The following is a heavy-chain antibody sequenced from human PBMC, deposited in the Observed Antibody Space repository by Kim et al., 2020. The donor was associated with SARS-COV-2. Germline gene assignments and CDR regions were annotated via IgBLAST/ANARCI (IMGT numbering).Heavy chain of an antibody. CDR1: GYSFTSYW. V-gene: IGHV5-51*01. Sequence: GESLKISCKGSGYSFTSYWIGWVRQMPGKGLEWMGIIYPGDSDTRYSPSFQGQVTIPADKSISTAYLQWSSLKASDTAMDYCARPKEVGKYSSSWYDYWGQGTLVTVSS. J-gene: IGHJ4*02. CDR2: IYPGDSDT. CDR3: ARPKEVGKYSSSWYDY. D-gene: IGHD6-13*01.